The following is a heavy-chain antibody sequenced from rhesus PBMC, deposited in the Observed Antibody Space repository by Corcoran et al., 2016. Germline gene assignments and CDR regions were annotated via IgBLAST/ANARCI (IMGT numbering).Heavy chain of an antibody. J-gene: IGHJ4*01. CDR1: GGSISSSNW. Sequence: QVQLQESGPGLVKPSETLSLTCAVSGGSISSSNWWSWIRQPPGKGLEWIGYISGSNGSTYYNPPLKSRVTISTDPSKNHFSLKLSSVTAADTAVYYCARGTGYSGSWNFFDYWGQGVLVTVSS. CDR3: ARGTGYSGSWNFFDY. V-gene: IGHV4-65*01. D-gene: IGHD6-25*01. CDR2: ISGSNGST.